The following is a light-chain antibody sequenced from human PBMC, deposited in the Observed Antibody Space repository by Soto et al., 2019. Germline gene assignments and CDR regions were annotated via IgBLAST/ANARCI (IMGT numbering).Light chain of an antibody. J-gene: IGKJ3*01. CDR1: PGISSA. CDR2: DAS. Sequence: AIQLTQSPSSLSASVGDRVTITCRASPGISSALAWYQQKPGKAPKLLIYDASSLESGVPSRFSGSGSGTDFTLTISSLQPEYFATYYCQQFNYYPTFGPGTKVDIK. V-gene: IGKV1D-13*01. CDR3: QQFNYYPT.